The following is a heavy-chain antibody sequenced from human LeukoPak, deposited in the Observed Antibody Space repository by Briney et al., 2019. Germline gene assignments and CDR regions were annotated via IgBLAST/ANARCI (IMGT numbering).Heavy chain of an antibody. CDR2: MNPNSGNT. CDR1: GYTFTTYD. CDR3: ARDPIAAAGSYNWFDP. Sequence: GASVKVSCKASGYTFTTYDINWVRQATGQGLEWMGWMNPNSGNTGYAQKFQGGVTMTRNTSISTAYMELSRLRSDDTAVYYCARDPIAAAGSYNWFDPWGQGTLVTVSS. D-gene: IGHD6-13*01. J-gene: IGHJ5*02. V-gene: IGHV1-8*01.